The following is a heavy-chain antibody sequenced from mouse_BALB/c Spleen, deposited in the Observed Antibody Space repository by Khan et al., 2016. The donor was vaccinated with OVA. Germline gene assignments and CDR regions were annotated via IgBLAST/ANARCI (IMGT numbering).Heavy chain of an antibody. CDR2: INTYTGEP. CDR1: GYTFTNYG. CDR3: ARPPYFSYVIDY. Sequence: QIQLVQSGPELKKPGETVKISCKASGYTFTNYGMNWVKQAPGKGLKWMGWINTYTGEPTYADDFKGRVAFSLETSASTAYLQINNLKNEDTATYFCARPPYFSYVIDYWGQGTSVTVSS. D-gene: IGHD2-10*01. J-gene: IGHJ4*01. V-gene: IGHV9-3-1*01.